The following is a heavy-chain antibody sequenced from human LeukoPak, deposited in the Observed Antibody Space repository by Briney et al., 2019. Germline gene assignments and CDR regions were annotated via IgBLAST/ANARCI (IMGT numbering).Heavy chain of an antibody. CDR1: GFTFRSHA. D-gene: IGHD2-21*01. V-gene: IGHV3-23*01. CDR3: AKDFRIGYSAHFDY. J-gene: IGHJ4*02. CDR2: IYEDGGTT. Sequence: GSLRLSCVGSGFTFRSHAMSWVRQAPEKGLEFVSGIYEDGGTTYYADSVKGRFSISRDNSKNTLYLQMDSLRGEDTAVYYCAKDFRIGYSAHFDYWGQGALVTVSS.